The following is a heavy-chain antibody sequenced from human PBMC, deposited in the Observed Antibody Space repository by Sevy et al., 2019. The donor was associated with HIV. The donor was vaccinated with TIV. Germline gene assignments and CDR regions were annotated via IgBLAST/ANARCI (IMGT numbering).Heavy chain of an antibody. V-gene: IGHV3-21*01. Sequence: GGSLRLSCAASGFTFSSYSMNWVRQAPGKGLEWVSSISSSSSYIYYADSVKGRFTISRDNAKNSLYLQMNSLGAEDTAVYYCARDKSGYSGNDYWGQRTLVTVSS. CDR3: ARDKSGYSGNDY. D-gene: IGHD3-3*01. J-gene: IGHJ4*02. CDR1: GFTFSSYS. CDR2: ISSSSSYI.